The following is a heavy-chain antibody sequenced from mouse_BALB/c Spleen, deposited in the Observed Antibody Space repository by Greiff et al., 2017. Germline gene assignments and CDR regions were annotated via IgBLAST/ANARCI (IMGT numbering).Heavy chain of an antibody. CDR2: ISTYYGDA. V-gene: IGHV1S137*01. CDR3: ARSRRYEGYAMDY. CDR1: GYTFTDYA. J-gene: IGHJ4*01. D-gene: IGHD2-14*01. Sequence: VQLQQSGAELVRPGVSVKISCKGSGYTFTDYAMHWVKQSHAKSLEWIGVISTYYGDASYNQKFKGKATMTVDNSSSTAYMELARLTSEDSAIYYCARSRRYEGYAMDYWGQGTSVTVSS.